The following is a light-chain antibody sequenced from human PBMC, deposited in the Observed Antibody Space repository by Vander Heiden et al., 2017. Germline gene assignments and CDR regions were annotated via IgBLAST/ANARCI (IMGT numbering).Light chain of an antibody. J-gene: IGLJ2*01. Sequence: ALTQPPSVSAAPGQKVTISCSGSRSNIGNNYVSWYQQLPGTAPKRLIYDNNKRPSGIPDRFSGSKSGTSATLGITGLQTGDEADYYCGTWDSSLSAGRIFGGGTKLTVL. CDR2: DNN. V-gene: IGLV1-51*01. CDR1: RSNIGNNY. CDR3: GTWDSSLSAGRI.